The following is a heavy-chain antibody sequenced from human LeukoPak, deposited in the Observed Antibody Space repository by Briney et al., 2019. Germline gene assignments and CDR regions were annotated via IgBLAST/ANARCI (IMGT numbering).Heavy chain of an antibody. CDR3: ARGIDDYYFDY. Sequence: GGSLRLSCAASGFTFSSYEMNWVRQAPGKGLEWVSYISSSGSTIYYADSVKGRFTISRDNAKNSLYLQMYSLRAEDTAVYYCARGIDDYYFDYWGQGTLVTVSS. V-gene: IGHV3-48*03. D-gene: IGHD2-21*02. CDR1: GFTFSSYE. J-gene: IGHJ4*02. CDR2: ISSSGSTI.